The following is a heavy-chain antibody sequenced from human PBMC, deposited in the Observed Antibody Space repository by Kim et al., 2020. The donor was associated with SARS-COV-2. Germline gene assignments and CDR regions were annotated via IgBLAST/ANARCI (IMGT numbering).Heavy chain of an antibody. J-gene: IGHJ4*02. V-gene: IGHV2-5*02. CDR1: GFSVSPSGVG. Sequence: SGPTLVNPTQTLTLTCTFSGFSVSPSGVGVGWIRQPPGKALEWLALIYWDDDKRYSPSLKSRLTITKDTSKNQVVLTMTNMDPVDTARYYCALAPTIVIGGYFDYWGQGTLVTVSS. CDR3: ALAPTIVIGGYFDY. CDR2: IYWDDDK. D-gene: IGHD1-26*01.